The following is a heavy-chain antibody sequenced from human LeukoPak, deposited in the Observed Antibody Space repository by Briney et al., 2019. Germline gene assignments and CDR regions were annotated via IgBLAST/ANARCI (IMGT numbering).Heavy chain of an antibody. CDR1: GFTFSSYS. J-gene: IGHJ4*02. V-gene: IGHV3-7*01. CDR3: ARDRNTDFWSGYYTNYCDY. D-gene: IGHD3-3*01. Sequence: PGGPLRLSCAASGFTFSSYSMNWVRQAPGKGLEWVATIKQDGSEKYYVDSVKGRFTISRDNAKNSLYLQMNSLRAEDTAVYYCARDRNTDFWSGYYTNYCDYWGQGTLVTVSS. CDR2: IKQDGSEK.